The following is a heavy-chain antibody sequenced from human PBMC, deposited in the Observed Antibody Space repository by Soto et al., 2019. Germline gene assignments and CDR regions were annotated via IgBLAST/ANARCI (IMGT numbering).Heavy chain of an antibody. CDR1: GGSISGEGYY. D-gene: IGHD6-13*01. J-gene: IGHJ5*02. Sequence: QVQLQESGPGLVEPSQTLSLTCTVSGGSISGEGYYWSWIRQYSGRGLEWIGYIHYSGSTYYNPSLKSRVTISVDTSKTQCFLKLNSMTAADTAVYYCAKAWTAEAGWANWFDRWGQGTLVIVSS. CDR2: IHYSGST. V-gene: IGHV4-31*03. CDR3: AKAWTAEAGWANWFDR.